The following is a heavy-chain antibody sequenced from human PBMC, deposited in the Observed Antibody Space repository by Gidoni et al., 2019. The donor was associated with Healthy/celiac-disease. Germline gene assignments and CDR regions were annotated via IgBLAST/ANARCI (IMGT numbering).Heavy chain of an antibody. Sequence: QVQLQESGPGLVKPSETLSLTCTGSGGSISSYYWSWIRQPPGKGLEWIGYIYYSGSTNYNPSLKSRVTISVDTSKNQFSLKLSSVTAADTAVYYCARDRRPIAARPGVFDPWGQGTLVTVSS. CDR2: IYYSGST. V-gene: IGHV4-59*01. CDR3: ARDRRPIAARPGVFDP. J-gene: IGHJ5*02. CDR1: GGSISSYY. D-gene: IGHD6-6*01.